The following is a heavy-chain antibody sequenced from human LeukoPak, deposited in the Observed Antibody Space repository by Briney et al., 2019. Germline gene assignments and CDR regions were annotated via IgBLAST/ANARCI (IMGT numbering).Heavy chain of an antibody. CDR1: GFTFSSYS. CDR2: ISSSSSYI. V-gene: IGHV3-21*01. D-gene: IGHD2/OR15-2a*01. CDR3: ARDHSLGCNLGY. J-gene: IGHJ4*02. Sequence: PGGSLRLSCAASGFTFSSYSMNWVRQAPGKGLEWVSSISSSSSYIYYADSVKGRFTISRDNVKNSLYLQMNSLRAEDTAVYYRARDHSLGCNLGYWGPGTLVTVSS.